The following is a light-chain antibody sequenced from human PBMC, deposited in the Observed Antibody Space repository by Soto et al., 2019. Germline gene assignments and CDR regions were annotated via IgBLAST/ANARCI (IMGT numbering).Light chain of an antibody. Sequence: QSVLTQPASLSGSPGQSITISCTGTNSDVGGYNFVSWYQQHPGKAPKLMIYEVTNRPSGVSYRFSGSKSGDTASLTISGLQAEDEATYYCTSYTTSSTLVFGRGTKLTVL. J-gene: IGLJ3*02. CDR2: EVT. V-gene: IGLV2-14*01. CDR3: TSYTTSSTLV. CDR1: NSDVGGYNF.